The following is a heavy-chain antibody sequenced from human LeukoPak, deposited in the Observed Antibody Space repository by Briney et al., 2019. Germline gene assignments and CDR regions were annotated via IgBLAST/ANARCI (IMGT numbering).Heavy chain of an antibody. CDR3: ARERAEGGSGYYHSFDY. J-gene: IGHJ4*02. Sequence: PGGSLRLSCAASGFTFSSYAMHWVRQAPGKGLEWVAVISYDGSNKYYADSVKGRFTISRDNSKNTLYLQMNSLRAEDTAVYYCARERAEGGSGYYHSFDYWGQGTLVTVSS. CDR1: GFTFSSYA. D-gene: IGHD3-22*01. V-gene: IGHV3-30-3*01. CDR2: ISYDGSNK.